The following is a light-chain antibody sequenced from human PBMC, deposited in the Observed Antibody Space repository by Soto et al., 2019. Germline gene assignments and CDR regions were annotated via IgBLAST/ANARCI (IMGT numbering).Light chain of an antibody. CDR3: FSYTSSTAYV. V-gene: IGLV2-14*01. Sequence: QSVLTQPASVSGSPGQSITISCTGTSSDVGGYNYVSWYQLHPGRAPKLMIYEVSNRPSGISNRFSASKSGNTASLTISGLQAEDEADYYCFSYTSSTAYVFGTGTKVTV. J-gene: IGLJ1*01. CDR2: EVS. CDR1: SSDVGGYNY.